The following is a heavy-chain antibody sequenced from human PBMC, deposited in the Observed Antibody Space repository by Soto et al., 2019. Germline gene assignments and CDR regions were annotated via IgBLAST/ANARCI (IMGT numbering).Heavy chain of an antibody. CDR3: ARGSTMVRGVSYFDL. D-gene: IGHD3-10*01. CDR1: GGSVSSGSYY. Sequence: QVQLQESGPGLVKPSETLSLTCTVSGGSVSSGSYYWSWIRQPPGKGLEWIEYIYYSGSTNYNPSLKSRVTISVDTSKNQFSLKLSSVTAADTAVYYCARGSTMVRGVSYFDLWGRGTLVTVSS. V-gene: IGHV4-61*01. CDR2: IYYSGST. J-gene: IGHJ2*01.